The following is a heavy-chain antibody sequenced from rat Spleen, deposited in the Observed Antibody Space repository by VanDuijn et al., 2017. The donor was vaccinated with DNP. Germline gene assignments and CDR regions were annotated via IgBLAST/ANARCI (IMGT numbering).Heavy chain of an antibody. D-gene: IGHD1-4*01. V-gene: IGHV5-22*01. CDR3: ARHVLPLRVWDY. CDR2: IRFDGAIT. CDR1: GFTFSDYY. J-gene: IGHJ2*01. Sequence: EVQLVESGGGLVQPGRSLKLSCAASGFTFSDYYMAWVRQAPTKGLGWVAYIRFDGAITYYGDSVKGRFTISRDNAKNTLYLQMSSLRSEDMATYYCARHVLPLRVWDYWGQGVMVTVSS.